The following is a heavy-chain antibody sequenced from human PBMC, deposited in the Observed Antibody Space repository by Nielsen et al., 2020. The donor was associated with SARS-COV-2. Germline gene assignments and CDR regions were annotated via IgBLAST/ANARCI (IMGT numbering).Heavy chain of an antibody. J-gene: IGHJ6*02. Sequence: SATLSLTCTVSGGSISSGGYYWSWIRQHPGKGLEWIGYIYYSGSTYYNPSLKSRVTISVDTSKNQFSLKLSSVTAADTAVYYCARDRHSSLAGPGYYYYGMDVWGQGTTVTVSS. CDR3: ARDRHSSLAGPGYYYYGMDV. CDR2: IYYSGST. D-gene: IGHD6-6*01. CDR1: GGSISSGGYY. V-gene: IGHV4-31*03.